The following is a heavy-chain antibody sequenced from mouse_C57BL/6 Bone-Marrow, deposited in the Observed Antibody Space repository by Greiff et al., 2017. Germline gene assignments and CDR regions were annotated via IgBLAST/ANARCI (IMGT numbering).Heavy chain of an antibody. CDR3: ARPYYSNYCYFDV. CDR2: IYPGSGST. J-gene: IGHJ1*03. V-gene: IGHV1-55*01. Sequence: VQLQQPGAELVKPGASVKMSCKASGFTFTSYWINWVKQRPGQGLEWIGDIYPGSGSTNYNEKLKSKATLTVDTSSSTAYMKLSSLTSEDTAVYYCARPYYSNYCYFDVWGTGTTVTVSS. CDR1: GFTFTSYW. D-gene: IGHD2-5*01.